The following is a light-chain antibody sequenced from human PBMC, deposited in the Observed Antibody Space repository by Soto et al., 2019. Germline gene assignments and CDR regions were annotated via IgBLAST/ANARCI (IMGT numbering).Light chain of an antibody. CDR1: ERVSTY. CDR3: QQRVNWLT. V-gene: IGKV3-11*01. CDR2: DAS. J-gene: IGKJ4*01. Sequence: VLTQSPATLSLSPGERATLSCRASERVSTYLAWYQQKPGQAPRLLIYDASTRATGIPARFSGSGSGTDFTLTISSLEPEDFAVYYCQQRVNWLTFGGGTKVEIK.